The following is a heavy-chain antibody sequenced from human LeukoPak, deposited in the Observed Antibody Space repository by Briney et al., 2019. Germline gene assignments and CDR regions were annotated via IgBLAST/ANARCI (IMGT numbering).Heavy chain of an antibody. CDR3: ARSVGY. CDR1: GYSISSGYY. V-gene: IGHV4-38-2*01. Sequence: SETLSLTCAVFGYSISSGYYWGWIRQPPGKGLEWIGSVYHSGITYYNPSLKSRVTISVDTSKNQFSLKLSSVTGADTAVYYCARSVGYWGQGTLVTVSS. J-gene: IGHJ4*01. CDR2: VYHSGIT.